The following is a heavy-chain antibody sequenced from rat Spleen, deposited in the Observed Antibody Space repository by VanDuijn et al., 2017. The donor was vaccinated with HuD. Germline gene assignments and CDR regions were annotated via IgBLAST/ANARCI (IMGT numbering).Heavy chain of an antibody. CDR3: TTYGGLRIWFAY. V-gene: IGHV5-27*01. CDR2: ITNSGGST. J-gene: IGHJ2*01. Sequence: EVQLVESGGGLVQPGRSLKLSCAASGFTFSNYYMAWVRQAPTKGLEWVASITNSGGSTYYRDSVKGRFTVSRDDAKSTLHLQMDSLRSEDTATYYCTTYGGLRIWFAYWGQGVMVTVSS. D-gene: IGHD1-6*01. CDR1: GFTFSNYY.